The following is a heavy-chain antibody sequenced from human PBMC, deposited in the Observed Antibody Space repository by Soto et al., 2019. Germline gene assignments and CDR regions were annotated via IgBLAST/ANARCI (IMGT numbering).Heavy chain of an antibody. J-gene: IGHJ4*02. CDR2: ISYDGSNK. V-gene: IGHV3-30-3*01. D-gene: IGHD6-13*01. Sequence: QVQLVESGGGVVQPGRSLRLSCAASGFTFSNYALHWVRQAPGKGLEWVAVISYDGSNKYYADSVKGRFTISRHNSKNTLYLQMNSLRAEDTAVYYCARDMGIAAAGLDYWGQGTLVTVSS. CDR1: GFTFSNYA. CDR3: ARDMGIAAAGLDY.